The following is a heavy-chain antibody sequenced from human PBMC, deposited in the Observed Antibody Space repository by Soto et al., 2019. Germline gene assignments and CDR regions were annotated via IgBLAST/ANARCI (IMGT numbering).Heavy chain of an antibody. V-gene: IGHV4-61*01. CDR3: SRSWGSERFLERLPNYYYYGMDV. D-gene: IGHD3-3*01. CDR2: IYYGGST. J-gene: IGHJ6*02. Sequence: SETLSLTCTVSGGSVSSGSYYWSWIRQPPGKLLEWIGDIYYGGSTNYNPSLKRRVTISVDTSKNQSSLKLSSVTAADTAVYYCSRSWGSERFLERLPNYYYYGMDVWGQETTVTSP. CDR1: GGSVSSGSYY.